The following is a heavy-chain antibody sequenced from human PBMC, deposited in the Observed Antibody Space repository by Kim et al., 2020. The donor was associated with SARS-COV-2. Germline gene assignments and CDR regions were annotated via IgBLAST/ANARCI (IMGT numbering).Heavy chain of an antibody. CDR3: VKGANTPDYGDYPLYFDY. V-gene: IGHV3-23*01. D-gene: IGHD4-17*01. J-gene: IGHJ4*02. CDR2: ISGSGGST. CDR1: GFTFSSYA. Sequence: GGSLRLSCAASGFTFSSYAMSWVRQAPGKGLEWVSAISGSGGSTYYADSVKGRFTISRDNSKNTLYLQMNSLRAEDTAVYYCVKGANTPDYGDYPLYFDYWGQGTLVTVSS.